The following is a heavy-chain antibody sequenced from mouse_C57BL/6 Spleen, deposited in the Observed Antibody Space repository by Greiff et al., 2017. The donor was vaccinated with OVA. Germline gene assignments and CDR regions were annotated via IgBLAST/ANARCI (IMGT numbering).Heavy chain of an antibody. D-gene: IGHD6-5*01. CDR3: ARRRTYAFDY. Sequence: QVHVKQPGAELVRPGSSVKLSCKASGYTFTSYWMHWVKQRPIQGLEWIGNIDPSDSETHYNQKFKDKATLTVDKSSSTAYMQLSSLTSEDSAVYYCARRRTYAFDYWGQGTTLTVSS. CDR1: GYTFTSYW. J-gene: IGHJ2*01. CDR2: IDPSDSET. V-gene: IGHV1-52*01.